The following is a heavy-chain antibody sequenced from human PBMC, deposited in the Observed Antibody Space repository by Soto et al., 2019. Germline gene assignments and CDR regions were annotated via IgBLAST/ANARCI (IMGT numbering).Heavy chain of an antibody. CDR2: IIPMFGTP. V-gene: IGHV1-69*01. Sequence: QVQLVQSGAEVKKPGSSVKVSCKASGDAFTNYIFDWVRQAPGQGLEWMGGIIPMFGTPKYAQTFQDRVTISADVSTGTAYLELTSLKFDDTAVYYCARGRDQPPVGLYFDSWGEGTRVTVSS. J-gene: IGHJ4*02. D-gene: IGHD1-26*01. CDR3: ARGRDQPPVGLYFDS. CDR1: GDAFTNYI.